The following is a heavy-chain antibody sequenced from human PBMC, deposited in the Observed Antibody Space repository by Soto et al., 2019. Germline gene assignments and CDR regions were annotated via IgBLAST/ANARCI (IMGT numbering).Heavy chain of an antibody. V-gene: IGHV3-21*01. J-gene: IGHJ4*02. CDR2: ISSSSSYI. CDR3: AREGIAAALDY. Sequence: SLRLSCAASGFTFSSYSMNWVRQAPGKGLEWVSSISSSSSYIYYADSVKGRFTISRDNAKNSLYLQVNSLRAEDTAVYYCAREGIAAALDYWGQGTLVTVSS. CDR1: GFTFSSYS. D-gene: IGHD6-13*01.